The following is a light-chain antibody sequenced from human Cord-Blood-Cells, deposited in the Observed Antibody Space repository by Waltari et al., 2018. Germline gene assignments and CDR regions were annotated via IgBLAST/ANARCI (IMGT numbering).Light chain of an antibody. Sequence: IVLTQSPATLSLSPGERATLSCRASQSVSSYLAWYHQKPGQAPRHLIYDASNRATGIPARVSGSESGTDFTLTISSLEPEDFAVYYCQQRSNWPLTFGGGTKVEIK. V-gene: IGKV3-11*01. CDR2: DAS. CDR1: QSVSSY. J-gene: IGKJ4*01. CDR3: QQRSNWPLT.